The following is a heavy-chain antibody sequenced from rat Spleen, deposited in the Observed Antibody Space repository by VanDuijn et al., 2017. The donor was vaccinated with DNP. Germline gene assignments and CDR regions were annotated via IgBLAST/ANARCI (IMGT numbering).Heavy chain of an antibody. CDR1: GFTFSNYY. Sequence: EVQLVESGGGLVQPGRSLKLSCAASGFTFSNYYMAWVRQAPKKGLEWVATISTSGNRTYYPDSVKGRFTISRDNAKSSLYLQMNSLKSEDTATYYCARQHYVYYALGDYWGQGVMVTVSS. D-gene: IGHD1-6*01. CDR2: ISTSGNRT. V-gene: IGHV5-25*01. CDR3: ARQHYVYYALGDY. J-gene: IGHJ2*01.